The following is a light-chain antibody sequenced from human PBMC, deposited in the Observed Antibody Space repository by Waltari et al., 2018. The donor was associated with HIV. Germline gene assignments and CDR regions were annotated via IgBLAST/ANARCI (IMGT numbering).Light chain of an antibody. V-gene: IGLV1-40*01. J-gene: IGLJ3*02. Sequence: QSVLTQPPSVSGAPGQRVTLSCTGTRSNIGADYSVHWYQQFPGSAPRLLIYNYNTRPSGVPDRCSGPKSGTSASRAITGLQADDEAVYYCQSYDSTLSASVFGGGTELTVL. CDR2: NYN. CDR1: RSNIGADYS. CDR3: QSYDSTLSASV.